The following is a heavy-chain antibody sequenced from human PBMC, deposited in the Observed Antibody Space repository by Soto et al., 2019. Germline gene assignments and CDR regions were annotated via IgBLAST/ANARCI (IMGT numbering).Heavy chain of an antibody. Sequence: SETLSLTCTVSGGSISSSSYYWGWIRQPPGKGLEWIGSIYYSGSTYYNPSLKSRVTISVDTSKNQFSLKLSSVTAADTAVYYCARQDERMNYYDSSGYQNWFDPWGQGTLVTVS. D-gene: IGHD3-22*01. CDR2: IYYSGST. CDR3: ARQDERMNYYDSSGYQNWFDP. CDR1: GGSISSSSYY. J-gene: IGHJ5*02. V-gene: IGHV4-39*01.